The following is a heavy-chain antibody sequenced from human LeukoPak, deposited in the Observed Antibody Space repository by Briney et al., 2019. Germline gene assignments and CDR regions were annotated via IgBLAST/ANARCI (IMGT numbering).Heavy chain of an antibody. V-gene: IGHV4-34*01. Sequence: PGGSLRLSCAASGFTFSNAWMSWVRQAPGKGLEWIGEINQSGNTNYNPSLKSRVTMSIDTSKRQFSLKLSSVTAADTAVYYCPRRGSNYGDFLFDYWGQGILVTVSS. D-gene: IGHD4/OR15-4a*01. CDR1: GFTFSNAW. CDR2: INQSGNT. J-gene: IGHJ4*02. CDR3: PRRGSNYGDFLFDY.